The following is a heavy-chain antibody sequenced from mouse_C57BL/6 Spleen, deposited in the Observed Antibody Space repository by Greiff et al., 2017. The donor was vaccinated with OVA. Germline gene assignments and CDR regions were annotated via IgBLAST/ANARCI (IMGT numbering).Heavy chain of an antibody. J-gene: IGHJ4*01. V-gene: IGHV1-64*01. CDR2: IHPNSGST. D-gene: IGHD4-1*01. CDR1: GYTFTSYW. CDR3: TRDELNCGGAMDD. Sequence: QVQLQQPGAELVKPGASVKLSCKASGYTFTSYWMHWVKQRPGQGLEWIGMIHPNSGSTNYNEKFKSKATLTVDKSSSTAYMQLSSLTSEDAAVYCCTRDELNCGGAMDDWGQGTSVTVSS.